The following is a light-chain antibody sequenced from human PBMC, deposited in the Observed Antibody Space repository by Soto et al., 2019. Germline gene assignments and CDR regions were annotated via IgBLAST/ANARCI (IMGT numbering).Light chain of an antibody. J-gene: IGLJ2*01. CDR3: QSYDSSSHVV. Sequence: NFMLTQPHSVSESPGKTVTISCTGSSGSIASNYVQWYQQRPGSAPTTVIYEDNQRPSGVPDRFSGSIDSSSNSASLTISGLKIEDEADYYCQSYDSSSHVVFGGGTKLTVL. CDR1: SGSIASNY. V-gene: IGLV6-57*02. CDR2: EDN.